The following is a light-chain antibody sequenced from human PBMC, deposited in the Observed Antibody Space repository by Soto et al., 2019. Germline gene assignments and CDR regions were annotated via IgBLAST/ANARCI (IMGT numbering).Light chain of an antibody. CDR2: EGT. J-gene: IGLJ2*01. Sequence: QSALTQPASVSGSPGQSITISCTGTSSDVASYDLVSWYQQHPGKAPKLMIYEGTKRPSGVSDRFSGSNSGNTASLTISGLQAEDAADYYCCSYVGSSSPAIFGGGTKLTVL. V-gene: IGLV2-23*01. CDR3: CSYVGSSSPAI. CDR1: SSDVASYDL.